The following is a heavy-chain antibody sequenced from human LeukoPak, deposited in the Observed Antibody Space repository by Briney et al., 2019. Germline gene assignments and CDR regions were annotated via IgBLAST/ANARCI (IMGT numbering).Heavy chain of an antibody. Sequence: ASVKVSCKASGFDFTSYGISWLRQAPGQGLEWMGWISAYNGNTHYAQKLQGRVTMTTDTSASTAYMELRSLTSDDTADYYCAREPKSLGDLFFIDYWGQGTLVTVSS. CDR2: ISAYNGNT. J-gene: IGHJ4*02. CDR1: GFDFTSYG. V-gene: IGHV1-18*01. CDR3: AREPKSLGDLFFIDY. D-gene: IGHD3-16*01.